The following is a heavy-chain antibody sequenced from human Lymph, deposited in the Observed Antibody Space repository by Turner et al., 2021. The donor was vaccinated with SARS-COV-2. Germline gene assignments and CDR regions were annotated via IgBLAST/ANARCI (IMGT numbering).Heavy chain of an antibody. J-gene: IGHJ5*02. CDR2: MNPNSGYT. Sequence: QVQLVQSGAEVKKPGASVKVSCKASEYTFTSYDINWVRQATGQGLEWMGWMNPNSGYTGYAQKFQGRVTMTRNTSISTAYMELNSLTSDDTAVYYCAKGDGYPPHGLLDPWGQGTLVTVSS. D-gene: IGHD6-25*01. V-gene: IGHV1-8*01. CDR1: EYTFTSYD. CDR3: AKGDGYPPHGLLDP.